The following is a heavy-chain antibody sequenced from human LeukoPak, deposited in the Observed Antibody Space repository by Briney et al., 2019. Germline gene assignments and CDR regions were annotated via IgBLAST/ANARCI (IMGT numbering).Heavy chain of an antibody. CDR1: GDSVSSNSGA. V-gene: IGHV6-1*01. CDR2: TYYRSKWYN. Sequence: SQTLSLTFAISGDSVSSNSGAWNWLRQSPSRRLEWLGSTYYRSKWYNDYAVSVKSRITINPDTSKNQFPLQLNSVTPEDTAVYYCARDYYGSGSLNWFDPWGQGTLVTVSS. D-gene: IGHD3-10*01. J-gene: IGHJ5*02. CDR3: ARDYYGSGSLNWFDP.